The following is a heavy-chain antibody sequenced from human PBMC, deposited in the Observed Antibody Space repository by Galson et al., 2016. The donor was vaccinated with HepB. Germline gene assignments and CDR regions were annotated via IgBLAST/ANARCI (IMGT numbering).Heavy chain of an antibody. Sequence: PGLVKPSETLSLTCTVSGGSVTSYYWSWIRQPPGKGLEWIGFIHYSGHTNNNPSLKSRVTLSVDMSKNQLSLRLSSVTAADTAVYYCATTHLTLRPGYNGMDGWGQGTTVTVSS. CDR1: GGSVTSYY. V-gene: IGHV4-59*02. D-gene: IGHD3-9*01. CDR2: IHYSGHT. J-gene: IGHJ6*02. CDR3: ATTHLTLRPGYNGMDG.